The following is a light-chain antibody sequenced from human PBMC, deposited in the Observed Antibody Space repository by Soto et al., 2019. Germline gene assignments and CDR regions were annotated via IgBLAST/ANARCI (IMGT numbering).Light chain of an antibody. Sequence: EIVMTQSPATLSVSPGERATLSCRASQSVSSNLDWYQQKPGQAPRLLIYGASTRATGIPARFSGSGSGTEFTLNISSLQSEDFAVYYCQQYNNWLPYTVGQGNKLAIK. CDR3: QQYNNWLPYT. V-gene: IGKV3-15*01. J-gene: IGKJ2*01. CDR2: GAS. CDR1: QSVSSN.